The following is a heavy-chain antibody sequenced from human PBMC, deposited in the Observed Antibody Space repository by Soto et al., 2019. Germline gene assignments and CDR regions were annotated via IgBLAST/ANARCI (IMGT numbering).Heavy chain of an antibody. Sequence: EVQLLESGGGLVQPGGSLRLSCAASGFTFSSHAMSWVRQAPGKGLVWVSGISGSGGSTYYADSVKGRFTLSRDNSKNTLYLQMNSLRAEDTALYFCAKDQGGTITAHRAWDYWGQGTLVTVSS. CDR3: AKDQGGTITAHRAWDY. CDR2: ISGSGGST. V-gene: IGHV3-23*01. D-gene: IGHD6-6*01. J-gene: IGHJ4*02. CDR1: GFTFSSHA.